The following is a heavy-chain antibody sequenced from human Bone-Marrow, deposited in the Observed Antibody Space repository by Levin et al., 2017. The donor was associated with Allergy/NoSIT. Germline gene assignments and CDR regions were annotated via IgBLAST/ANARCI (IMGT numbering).Heavy chain of an antibody. Sequence: GGSLRLSCAVSGFTISDYAMAWVRQAPGKGLEWVSVITGGGFNTYYGDSVKGRFTVSRDDSKDTLYLELNSLGGEDTAVYYCAKKQGGTSGFSFDVWGQGTMVTVSS. CDR3: AKKQGGTSGFSFDV. CDR2: ITGGGFNT. J-gene: IGHJ3*01. V-gene: IGHV3-23*01. CDR1: GFTISDYA. D-gene: IGHD1-1*01.